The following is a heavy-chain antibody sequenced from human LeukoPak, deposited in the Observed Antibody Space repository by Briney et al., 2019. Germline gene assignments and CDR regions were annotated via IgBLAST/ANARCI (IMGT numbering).Heavy chain of an antibody. V-gene: IGHV1-18*01. CDR3: ARDRLRLWYFDL. Sequence: ASVKVSCKASGYAFTSYGISWVRQAPGQGLEWMGWISAYNGNTNYAQKLQGRVTMTTDTSTSTAYMELRSLRSDDTAVYYCARDRLRLWYFDLWGRGTLVTVSS. D-gene: IGHD3-22*01. J-gene: IGHJ2*01. CDR2: ISAYNGNT. CDR1: GYAFTSYG.